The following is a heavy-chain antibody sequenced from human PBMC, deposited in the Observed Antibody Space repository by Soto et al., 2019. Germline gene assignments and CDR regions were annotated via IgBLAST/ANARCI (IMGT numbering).Heavy chain of an antibody. CDR1: GGSFSGYY. J-gene: IGHJ4*02. V-gene: IGHV4-34*01. CDR2: INHSGST. CDR3: ARGLTIFGFDY. D-gene: IGHD3-3*01. Sequence: SETLSLTCAVYGGSFSGYYWSWIRQPPGKGLEWIGEINHSGSTNYNPSLKSRVTISIDTSKNQFSLKLSSVTAADTAVYYCARGLTIFGFDYWGQGTLVTVSS.